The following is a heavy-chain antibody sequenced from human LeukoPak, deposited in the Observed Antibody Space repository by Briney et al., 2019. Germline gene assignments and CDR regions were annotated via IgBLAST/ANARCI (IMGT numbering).Heavy chain of an antibody. CDR2: IKEDGSRE. J-gene: IGHJ1*01. CDR1: GLTFRTFW. Sequence: GGPLRPPCQAPGLTFRTFWMPWVRQLQGKGLEWVANIKEDGSREYYVDSVKGRFTISRDNAKNSLYLQMDSLTAEDTAVYYCARDSPGYGAYVSWGQGTLVSVSS. V-gene: IGHV3-7*01. CDR3: ARDSPGYGAYVS. D-gene: IGHD5-12*01.